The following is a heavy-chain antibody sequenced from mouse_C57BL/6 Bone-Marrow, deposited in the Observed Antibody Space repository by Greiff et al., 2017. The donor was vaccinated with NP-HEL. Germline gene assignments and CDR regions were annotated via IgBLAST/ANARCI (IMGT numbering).Heavy chain of an antibody. CDR1: GYTFTSYT. J-gene: IGHJ3*01. V-gene: IGHV1-4*01. CDR2: INPSSGYT. D-gene: IGHD3-2*02. Sequence: VQLQQSGAELARPGASVKMSCKASGYTFTSYTMHRVKQRPGQGLEWIGYINPSSGYTKYNQKFKDKATLTADKSSSTAYMQLSSLTSEDSAVYYCARGSSGYVGFAYWGQGTLVTVSA. CDR3: ARGSSGYVGFAY.